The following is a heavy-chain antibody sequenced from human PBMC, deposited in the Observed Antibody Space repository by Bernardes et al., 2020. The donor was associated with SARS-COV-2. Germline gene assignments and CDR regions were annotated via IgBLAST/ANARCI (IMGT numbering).Heavy chain of an antibody. Sequence: SMKVSCKTPGGTFSTYTISWVRQAPGQGLEWMGGIIAMFGTPNYAQKFQGRVTITADESTSTAYMELSSLRSEDTAVYYCARGIRGIIYYFYGMDVWGQGTTVSVSS. CDR3: ARGIRGIIYYFYGMDV. CDR2: IIAMFGTP. CDR1: GGTFSTYT. D-gene: IGHD3-10*01. V-gene: IGHV1-69*13. J-gene: IGHJ6*01.